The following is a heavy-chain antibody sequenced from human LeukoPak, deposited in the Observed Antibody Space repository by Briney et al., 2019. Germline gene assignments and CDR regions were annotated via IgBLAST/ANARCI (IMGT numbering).Heavy chain of an antibody. D-gene: IGHD5-18*01. CDR1: EFTFRNYA. Sequence: HAGGSLRLSCAASEFTFRNYAMNWVRQAPGKGLEWVSYISDTGDSTFHADSVKGRFAISRDNSENTVYLQMNSLRAEDTAVYYCARDVKSRTAMVWVAAFDIWGQGTMVTVSS. CDR2: ISDTGDST. V-gene: IGHV3-23*01. CDR3: ARDVKSRTAMVWVAAFDI. J-gene: IGHJ3*02.